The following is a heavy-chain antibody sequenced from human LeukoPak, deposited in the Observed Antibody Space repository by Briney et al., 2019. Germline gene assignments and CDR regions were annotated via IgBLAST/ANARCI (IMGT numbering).Heavy chain of an antibody. V-gene: IGHV3-23*01. CDR1: GFTFSSYA. J-gene: IGHJ4*02. D-gene: IGHD5-12*01. CDR3: AKGHRGYGGYNFDY. Sequence: TGGSLRLSCAASGFTFSSYAMSWVRQAPGKGLEWVSAISGSGGSTHYADSVKGRFTISRDNSKNTLYLQMNSLRAEDTAVYYCAKGHRGYGGYNFDYWGQGTLVTVSS. CDR2: ISGSGGST.